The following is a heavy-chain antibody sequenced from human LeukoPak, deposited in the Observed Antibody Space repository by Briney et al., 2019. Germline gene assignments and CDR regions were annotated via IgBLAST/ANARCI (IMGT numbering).Heavy chain of an antibody. CDR2: IYYSGST. V-gene: IGHV4-59*12. CDR3: ARDMGGDGYTPDY. Sequence: SETLSLTCTVSGGSISSYYWSWIRQPPGKGLEWIGYIYYSGSTNYNPPLKSRVTISVDTSKNQFSLKLSSVTAADTAVYYCARDMGGDGYTPDYWGQGTLVTVSS. D-gene: IGHD5-24*01. J-gene: IGHJ4*02. CDR1: GGSISSYY.